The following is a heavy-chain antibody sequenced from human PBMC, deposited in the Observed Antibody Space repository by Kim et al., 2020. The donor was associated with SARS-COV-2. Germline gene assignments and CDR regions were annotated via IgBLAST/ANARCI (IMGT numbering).Heavy chain of an antibody. CDR2: ISSNGGST. CDR3: VKGTAIAVAGRRDYFDY. J-gene: IGHJ4*02. Sequence: GGSLRLSCSASGFTFSSYAMHWVRQAPGKGLEYVSAISSNGGSTYYADSVKGRFTISRDNSKNTLYLQMSSLRAEDTAVYYCVKGTAIAVAGRRDYFDYWGQGTLVTVSS. V-gene: IGHV3-64D*06. D-gene: IGHD6-19*01. CDR1: GFTFSSYA.